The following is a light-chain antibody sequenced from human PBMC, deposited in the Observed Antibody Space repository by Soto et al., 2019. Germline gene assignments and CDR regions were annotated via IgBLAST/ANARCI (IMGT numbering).Light chain of an antibody. V-gene: IGLV2-11*01. CDR2: DVS. CDR1: SSDVGGYNY. J-gene: IGLJ1*01. CDR3: CSYAGNFYV. Sequence: QSALTQPRSVSGSPGQSVTISCTGTSSDVGGYNYVSWYQQNPGKAPKLMIYDVSKRPSGVPDRFSGSKSGNTASLTISGLQAEDEADYYCCSYAGNFYVFGTGTKVTVL.